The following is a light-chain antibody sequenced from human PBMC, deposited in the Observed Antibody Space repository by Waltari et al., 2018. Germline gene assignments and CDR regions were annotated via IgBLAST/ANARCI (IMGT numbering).Light chain of an antibody. V-gene: IGLV1-44*01. Sequence: QSVLTQSPSASGTPGQRVTITCSGSSPNIGSNPAHRYQKHPGKAPKLLSFKNNDRPSGVPDRFSGSKSGTSASLAISGLQSEDEGDYYCAAWDDSVSTVLFGGGTKLTVL. CDR1: SPNIGSNP. J-gene: IGLJ3*02. CDR2: KNN. CDR3: AAWDDSVSTVL.